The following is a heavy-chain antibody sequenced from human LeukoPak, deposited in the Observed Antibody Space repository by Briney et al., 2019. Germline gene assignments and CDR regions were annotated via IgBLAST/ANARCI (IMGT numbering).Heavy chain of an antibody. Sequence: GGSLRLSCAASGFTFSSYSMNWVRQAPGKGLEWVSSISSSSYIYYADSVKGRFTISRDNAKNSLYLQMNSLRAEDTAVYYCARPDIVLMVYAAWGQGTLVTVSS. CDR2: ISSSSYI. D-gene: IGHD2-8*01. V-gene: IGHV3-21*01. CDR1: GFTFSSYS. CDR3: ARPDIVLMVYAA. J-gene: IGHJ5*02.